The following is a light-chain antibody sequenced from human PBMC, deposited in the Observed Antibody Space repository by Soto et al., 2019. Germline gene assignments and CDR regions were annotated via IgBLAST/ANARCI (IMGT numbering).Light chain of an antibody. CDR3: QQLDSYPRT. CDR1: QTISDY. J-gene: IGKJ3*01. Sequence: MTHSAPALSASVGDRVTITCRASQTISDYLHWYQQKPVKAPPLMISGSSSLQTGVPPRFSGSGSGTDFNLTISSLQPEDFATYYCQQLDSYPRTFGPGGKVDIK. V-gene: IGKV1-39*01. CDR2: GSS.